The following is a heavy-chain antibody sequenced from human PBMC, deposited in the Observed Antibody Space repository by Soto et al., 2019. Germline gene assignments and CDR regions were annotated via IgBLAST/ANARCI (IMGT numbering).Heavy chain of an antibody. J-gene: IGHJ6*02. Sequence: GGSLRLSCAASGFTFSSYSMNWVRQAPGKGLEWVSSISSSSSYIYYADSVKGRFTISRDNAKNSLYLQMNSLRAEDTAVYYCARDFSDPNCYDSSGYYLDVWGQGTTVTVSS. CDR1: GFTFSSYS. CDR2: ISSSSSYI. D-gene: IGHD3-22*01. V-gene: IGHV3-21*01. CDR3: ARDFSDPNCYDSSGYYLDV.